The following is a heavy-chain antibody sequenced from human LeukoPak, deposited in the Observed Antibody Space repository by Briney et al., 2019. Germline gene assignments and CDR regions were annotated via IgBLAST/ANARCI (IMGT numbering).Heavy chain of an antibody. CDR2: ISAYNGNT. CDR3: ARVARRVGYSYGYSHDAFDI. V-gene: IGHV1-18*01. J-gene: IGHJ3*02. D-gene: IGHD5-18*01. CDR1: GYTFTSYG. Sequence: VASVKVSCKASGYTFTSYGISWVRQAPGQGLEWMGWISAYNGNTNYAQKLQGRVTMTTDTSTSTAYMELRSLRSDDTAVYYCARVARRVGYSYGYSHDAFDIWGQGTMVTVSS.